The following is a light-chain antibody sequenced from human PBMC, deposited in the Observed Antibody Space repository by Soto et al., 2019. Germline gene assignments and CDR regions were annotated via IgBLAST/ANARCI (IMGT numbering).Light chain of an antibody. V-gene: IGLV2-14*01. CDR3: FSHRSGNSHV. CDR2: GVT. J-gene: IGLJ1*01. CDR1: SSDIGSYNF. Sequence: SVLTQPASVSGSPGQSINISCPGTSSDIGSYNFVSWYQQYPGKAPKLMIYGVTNRPSGVSDRFSGSKTGNTASLTISGLQAEDEAAYYCFSHRSGNSHVFVTVTKGPV.